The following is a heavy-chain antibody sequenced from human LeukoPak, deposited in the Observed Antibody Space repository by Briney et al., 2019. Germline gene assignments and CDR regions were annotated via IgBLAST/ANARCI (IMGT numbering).Heavy chain of an antibody. J-gene: IGHJ4*02. Sequence: PSETLSLTCTVSGGSISSSSYYWGWIRQPPGKGLEWIGNIYYSGSTYYNPSLESRVTISVDTSKNQFSLKLSSVTAADTAVYYCARLSPNIVVVPPAPGYVDYWGQGTLVTVSS. CDR2: IYYSGST. D-gene: IGHD2-2*01. V-gene: IGHV4-39*01. CDR3: ARLSPNIVVVPPAPGYVDY. CDR1: GGSISSSSYY.